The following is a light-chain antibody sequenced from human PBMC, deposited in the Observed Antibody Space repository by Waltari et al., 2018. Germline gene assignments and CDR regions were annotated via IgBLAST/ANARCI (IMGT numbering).Light chain of an antibody. CDR1: QVIGSY. CDR2: GAS. Sequence: DIQLTQSPSFLSASVGDRVTITCRASQVIGSYLAWYQQKPGKAPKLLIYGASTLQTGVPSRFSGSGSGTEFTLTISSLQADDFATYFCQHFNSYPFIFGRGTKLEIK. J-gene: IGKJ2*01. V-gene: IGKV1-9*01. CDR3: QHFNSYPFI.